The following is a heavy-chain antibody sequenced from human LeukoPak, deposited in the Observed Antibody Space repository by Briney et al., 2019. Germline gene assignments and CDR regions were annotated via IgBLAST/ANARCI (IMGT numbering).Heavy chain of an antibody. CDR3: ARSARGVIFDV. Sequence: GRSLRLSCAVSGFTFSSYAMHWVRQAPGKGLEWVAVISYDGSNKYYADSVKGRFTISRDNSKNTVYLQMNSLTFEDTAVYYCARSARGVIFDVWGKGTTVTVSS. J-gene: IGHJ6*04. CDR1: GFTFSSYA. V-gene: IGHV3-30-3*01. CDR2: ISYDGSNK. D-gene: IGHD3-10*01.